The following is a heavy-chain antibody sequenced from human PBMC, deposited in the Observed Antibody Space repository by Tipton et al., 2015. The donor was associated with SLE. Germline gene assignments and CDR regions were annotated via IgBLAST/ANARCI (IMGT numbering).Heavy chain of an antibody. J-gene: IGHJ4*02. D-gene: IGHD6-13*01. V-gene: IGHV4-39*07. CDR1: GGSISSSGYY. Sequence: TLSLTCTVSGGSISSSGYYWGWIRQPPGKGLEWIGSIYYSGSTYYNPSLKSRVTMSVDTSKNQFSLKLSSVTAADTAVYYCARRLEQQLVHFDYWGQGTLVTVSS. CDR2: IYYSGST. CDR3: ARRLEQQLVHFDY.